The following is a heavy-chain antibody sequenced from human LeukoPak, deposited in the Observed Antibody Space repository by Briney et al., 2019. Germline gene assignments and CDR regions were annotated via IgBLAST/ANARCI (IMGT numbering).Heavy chain of an antibody. CDR2: ISYDGSNK. V-gene: IGHV3-30-3*01. CDR1: GFTFSSYA. Sequence: GGSLRLSCAASGFTFSSYAMHWVRQAPGKGLEWVAVISYDGSNKYYADSVKGRFTISRDNSKNTLYLQMNSLRAEDTAVYYCARASDTAFTTFCVYWGQGTLVTVSS. J-gene: IGHJ4*02. D-gene: IGHD2/OR15-2a*01. CDR3: ARASDTAFTTFCVY.